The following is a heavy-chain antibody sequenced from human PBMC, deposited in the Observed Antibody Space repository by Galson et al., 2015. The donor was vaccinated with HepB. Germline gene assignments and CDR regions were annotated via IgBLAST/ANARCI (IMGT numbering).Heavy chain of an antibody. D-gene: IGHD6-6*01. V-gene: IGHV5-51*03. CDR2: IYPGDSDT. Sequence: QSGAEVKKPGESLKISCKGSGYSFTSYWIGWVRQMPGKGLEWMGIIYPGDSDTRYSPSFQGQVTISADKSISTAYLQWSSLKASDTAMYYCARRRIAARPSSAVDYWGQGTLVTVSS. J-gene: IGHJ4*02. CDR3: ARRRIAARPSSAVDY. CDR1: GYSFTSYW.